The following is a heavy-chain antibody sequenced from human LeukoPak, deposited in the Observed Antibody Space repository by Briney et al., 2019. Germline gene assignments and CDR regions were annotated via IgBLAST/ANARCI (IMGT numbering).Heavy chain of an antibody. CDR2: IYTSGST. D-gene: IGHD7-27*01. V-gene: IGHV4-61*02. CDR1: GGSISSGSYY. J-gene: IGHJ4*02. CDR3: ASGKELGTRRAPLY. Sequence: SQTLSLTCTVSGGSISSGSYYWSWIRQPAGKGLEWIGRIYTSGSTNYNPSLKSRVTISVDTSENQFSLKLSTVAAADTAVYYCASGKELGTRRAPLYWGQGTLVTVSS.